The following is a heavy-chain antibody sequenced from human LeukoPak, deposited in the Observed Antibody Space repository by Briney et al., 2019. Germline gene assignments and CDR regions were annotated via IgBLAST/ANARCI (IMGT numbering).Heavy chain of an antibody. V-gene: IGHV3-33*01. CDR2: IWYDGSNK. CDR1: GFTFSSYG. Sequence: GGSLRLSCAASGFTFSSYGMHWVRQAPGKGLEWVAVIWYDGSNKYYGDSVKGRFTISRDNSKKTLYLQMNSLRAEDTAVYYCARDVSGEPNWFDPWGQGTLVTVSS. J-gene: IGHJ5*02. CDR3: ARDVSGEPNWFDP. D-gene: IGHD1-14*01.